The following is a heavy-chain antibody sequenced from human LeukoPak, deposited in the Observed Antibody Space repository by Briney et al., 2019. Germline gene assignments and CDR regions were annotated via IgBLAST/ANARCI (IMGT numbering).Heavy chain of an antibody. J-gene: IGHJ4*02. V-gene: IGHV3-53*01. CDR1: GFTVSSNY. CDR3: GGDGRGSGSYYSGDFDY. D-gene: IGHD3-10*01. Sequence: GGSLRLSCAASGFTVSSNYMSWVRQAPGKGLEWVSVIYSGGSTYYADSVKGRFTISRDNSKNTLYLQMNSLRAEDTAVYYWGGDGRGSGSYYSGDFDYGGGRPRVTVS. CDR2: IYSGGST.